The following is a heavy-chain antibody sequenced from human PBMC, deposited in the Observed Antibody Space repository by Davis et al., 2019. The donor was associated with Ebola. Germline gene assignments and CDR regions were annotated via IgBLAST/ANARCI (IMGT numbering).Heavy chain of an antibody. CDR1: GFSFSSYG. CDR2: IWYDGSKK. D-gene: IGHD2-15*01. Sequence: GGSLRLSCAASGFSFSSYGMHWVRQAPGKGLEWVAVIWYDGSKKYYADSVKGRFTISRDNSKSTLYLQMNSLRAEDTAVYFCARDRKSGSCHSDFGYWGQGTLVTVSS. J-gene: IGHJ4*02. CDR3: ARDRKSGSCHSDFGY. V-gene: IGHV3-33*01.